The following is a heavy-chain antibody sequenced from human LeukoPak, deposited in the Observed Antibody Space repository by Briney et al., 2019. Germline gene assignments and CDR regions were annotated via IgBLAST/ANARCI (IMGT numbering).Heavy chain of an antibody. Sequence: HPGGPLRLSCAASGFTFGNHYIHCVRHAPEKGLEGITRTQDKAKRYTTQYAASVIGRFTVSRDDSKNSLSLQMNSLKPEGTAVYYCARGTSASLDYWGQGTLVTVSS. D-gene: IGHD2-2*01. J-gene: IGHJ4*02. CDR3: ARGTSASLDY. V-gene: IGHV3-72*01. CDR1: GFTFGNHY. CDR2: TQDKAKRYTT.